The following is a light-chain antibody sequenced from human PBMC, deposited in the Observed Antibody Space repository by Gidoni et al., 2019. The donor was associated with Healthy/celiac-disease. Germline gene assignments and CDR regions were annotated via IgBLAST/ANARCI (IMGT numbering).Light chain of an antibody. CDR3: QQYNSYWT. Sequence: DIQMTQSPSTLSASVGDRVTITCRASQSISSWLAWYQQKPGKAPKLLSYYASSFDSGVPSRFSGSGSGTEFTLTIIRLQPDDFATYYCQQYNSYWTFGQGTKVEIK. V-gene: IGKV1-5*01. J-gene: IGKJ1*01. CDR2: YAS. CDR1: QSISSW.